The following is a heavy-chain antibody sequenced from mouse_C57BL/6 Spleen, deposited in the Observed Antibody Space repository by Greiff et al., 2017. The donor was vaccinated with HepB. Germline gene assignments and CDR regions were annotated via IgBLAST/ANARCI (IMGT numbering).Heavy chain of an antibody. V-gene: IGHV5-9-1*02. CDR3: TRGYDGPLFDY. CDR1: GFTFSSSA. CDR2: ISSGGDYI. J-gene: IGHJ2*01. D-gene: IGHD2-3*01. Sequence: EVKLMESGEGLVKPGGSLKLSCAASGFTFSSSAMSWVRQTPEKRLEWVAYISSGGDYIYYADTVKGRFTISRDNARNTMYLQMSSLKSEDTAMDYGTRGYDGPLFDYWGQGTTLTVSA.